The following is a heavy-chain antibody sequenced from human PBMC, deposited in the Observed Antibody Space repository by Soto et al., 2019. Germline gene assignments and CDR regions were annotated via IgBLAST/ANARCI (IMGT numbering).Heavy chain of an antibody. J-gene: IGHJ6*02. Sequence: PGESLKISCKGAGYSFTSYWIGWVRQMPGKGLEWMGIIYPGDSDTRYSPSFQGQVTISADKSISTAYLQWSSLKASDTAMYYCARTSAAGKYYYGMDVWGQGSTVTVSS. CDR1: GYSFTSYW. D-gene: IGHD6-13*01. CDR3: ARTSAAGKYYYGMDV. CDR2: IYPGDSDT. V-gene: IGHV5-51*01.